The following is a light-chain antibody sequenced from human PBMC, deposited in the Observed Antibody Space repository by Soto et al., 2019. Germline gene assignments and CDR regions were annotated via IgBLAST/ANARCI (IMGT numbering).Light chain of an antibody. V-gene: IGKV1-39*01. Sequence: DIQMTQSPSSLSASVGDRITITCRASQSISTYLNWYQQKTGKGPKVLIYATSNLQSGVPSRFSGSGSGTDFTLTISSLQPEELATYVCQHGYSTPLTLGGGTKVEIK. CDR3: QHGYSTPLT. J-gene: IGKJ4*01. CDR1: QSISTY. CDR2: ATS.